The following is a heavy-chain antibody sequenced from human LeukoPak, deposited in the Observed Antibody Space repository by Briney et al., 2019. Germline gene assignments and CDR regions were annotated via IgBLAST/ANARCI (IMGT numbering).Heavy chain of an antibody. D-gene: IGHD3-22*01. CDR1: GFTFSSYA. Sequence: GGSLRLSCAASGFTFSSYAMSWVRQAPGKGLEWVSAISGSGGSTYYADSVKCRFTISRDNSKNTLYLQMNSLRAEDTAVYYCAKGYYDSSGYWPVAFDIWGQGTMVTVSS. J-gene: IGHJ3*02. V-gene: IGHV3-23*01. CDR2: ISGSGGST. CDR3: AKGYYDSSGYWPVAFDI.